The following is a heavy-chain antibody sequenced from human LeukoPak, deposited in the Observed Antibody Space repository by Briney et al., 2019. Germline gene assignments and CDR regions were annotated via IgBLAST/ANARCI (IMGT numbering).Heavy chain of an antibody. Sequence: PGGSLRLSCAASGFTFSSYAMRWVRQAPGKGLEWVAVISYDGSNKYYADSVKGRFTISRDNSKNTLYLQMNSLRAEDTAVYYCAREGETVSSWTRNWGQGTLVTVSS. D-gene: IGHD6-13*01. CDR1: GFTFSSYA. CDR2: ISYDGSNK. CDR3: AREGETVSSWTRN. J-gene: IGHJ4*02. V-gene: IGHV3-30-3*01.